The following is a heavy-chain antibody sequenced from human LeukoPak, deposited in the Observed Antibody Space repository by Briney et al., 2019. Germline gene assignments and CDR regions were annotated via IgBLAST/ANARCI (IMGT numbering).Heavy chain of an antibody. V-gene: IGHV5-51*01. Sequence: GASLKISCKGSGYSFTSYWIGWVRQMPGKGLEWMGIIYPGDSDTRYSPSFQGQVTISADKSISTAYLQWSSLKASDTAMYYCARAAVAGRRYYYYMDVWGKGTTVTISS. J-gene: IGHJ6*03. CDR1: GYSFTSYW. CDR3: ARAAVAGRRYYYYMDV. D-gene: IGHD6-19*01. CDR2: IYPGDSDT.